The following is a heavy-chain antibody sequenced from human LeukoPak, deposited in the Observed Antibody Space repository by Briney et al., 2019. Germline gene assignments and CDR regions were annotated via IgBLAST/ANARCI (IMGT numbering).Heavy chain of an antibody. CDR1: GYSISSGYY. J-gene: IGHJ4*02. D-gene: IGHD3-3*01. CDR2: IYHSGST. CDR3: ARHKPADFWSGYFDF. Sequence: KASETLSLTCTVSGYSISSGYYWGWIRQPPGKGLEWIGSIYHSGSTYYNPSLKSRVTISVDTSKNQFSLKLSSVTAADTAVYYCARHKPADFWSGYFDFWGQGTLVTVSS. V-gene: IGHV4-38-2*02.